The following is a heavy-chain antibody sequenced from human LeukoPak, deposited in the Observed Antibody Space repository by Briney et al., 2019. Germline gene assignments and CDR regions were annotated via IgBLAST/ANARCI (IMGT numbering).Heavy chain of an antibody. CDR3: ARTERPVRYETILSHMDV. CDR1: GFTFSSYG. D-gene: IGHD2/OR15-2a*01. Sequence: GGSLRLSCAASGFTFSSYGMHWIRQAPGKGLEWVSYISSSGSTIYYADSVKGRFTISRDNAKNSLYLQMNSLRAEDTAVYYCARTERPVRYETILSHMDVWGKGTTVTVSS. J-gene: IGHJ6*03. CDR2: ISSSGSTI. V-gene: IGHV3-48*04.